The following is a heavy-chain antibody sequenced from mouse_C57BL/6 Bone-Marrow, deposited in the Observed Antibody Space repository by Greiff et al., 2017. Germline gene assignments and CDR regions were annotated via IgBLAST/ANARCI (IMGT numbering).Heavy chain of an antibody. Sequence: QVQLQQSGAELVKPGASVKISCKASGYTFTDYYINWVKQRPGQGLEWIGKIGPGSGSTYYNEKFKGKATLTADKSSSTAYMQLSSLTSEDSAVYFCARNIYYYGSSYFYWYFDVWGTGTTVTVSS. CDR3: ARNIYYYGSSYFYWYFDV. J-gene: IGHJ1*03. V-gene: IGHV1-77*01. CDR2: IGPGSGST. CDR1: GYTFTDYY. D-gene: IGHD1-1*01.